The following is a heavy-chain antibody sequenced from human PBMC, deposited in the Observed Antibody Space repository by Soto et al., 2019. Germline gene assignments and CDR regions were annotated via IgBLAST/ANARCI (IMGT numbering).Heavy chain of an antibody. CDR2: ISAYNGNT. CDR1: GYTFTSYG. Sequence: ASVKVSCKASGYTFTSYGISWVRQAPGQGLEWMGWISAYNGNTNYAQKLQGRVTMTTDTSTSTAYMELRSLRSDDTAVYYCARCLEDIVVVPSIVAFDYWGQGTLVTVSS. J-gene: IGHJ4*02. V-gene: IGHV1-18*01. CDR3: ARCLEDIVVVPSIVAFDY. D-gene: IGHD2-2*01.